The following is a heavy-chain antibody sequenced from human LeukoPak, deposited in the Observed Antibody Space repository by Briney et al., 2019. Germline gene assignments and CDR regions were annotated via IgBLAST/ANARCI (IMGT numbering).Heavy chain of an antibody. CDR2: INWNGGST. CDR3: ARDAHRNNFAVAGTPIDY. Sequence: GGSLRLSCAASGFTFDDYGMSWVRQAPGKGLEWVSGINWNGGSTGYADSVKGRFTISRENAKNSLSMRMNSLRAEDTALYYCARDAHRNNFAVAGTPIDYWGQGTLVTVSS. D-gene: IGHD6-19*01. CDR1: GFTFDDYG. J-gene: IGHJ4*02. V-gene: IGHV3-20*04.